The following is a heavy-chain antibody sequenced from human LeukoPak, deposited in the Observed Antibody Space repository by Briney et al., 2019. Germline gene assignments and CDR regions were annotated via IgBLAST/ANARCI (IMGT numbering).Heavy chain of an antibody. Sequence: GGSLRLSCAASGFTFSSYAMSWVRQAPGKGLEWVSSISSSSSYIYYADSVKGRFTISGDNAKNSLYLQMNSLRAEDTAVYYCARDKGGLLWFGEPPYGMDVWGQGTTVTVSS. D-gene: IGHD3-10*01. CDR2: ISSSSSYI. CDR3: ARDKGGLLWFGEPPYGMDV. J-gene: IGHJ6*02. V-gene: IGHV3-21*01. CDR1: GFTFSSYA.